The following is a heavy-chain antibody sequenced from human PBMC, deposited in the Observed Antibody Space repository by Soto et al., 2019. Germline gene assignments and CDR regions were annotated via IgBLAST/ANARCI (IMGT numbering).Heavy chain of an antibody. J-gene: IGHJ4*02. Sequence: SQTLSLTCAISGDSVSESSVSWYWIRQSPSRGLEWLGKTYYRSKWKHDYAVSVKSRIIINPDTSKNHFSLQLNSVTPEDTAVYYFARARNTIFGVVIYNYFDYWGQGTLVTVSS. CDR2: TYYRSKWKH. CDR1: GDSVSESSVS. D-gene: IGHD3-3*01. CDR3: ARARNTIFGVVIYNYFDY. V-gene: IGHV6-1*01.